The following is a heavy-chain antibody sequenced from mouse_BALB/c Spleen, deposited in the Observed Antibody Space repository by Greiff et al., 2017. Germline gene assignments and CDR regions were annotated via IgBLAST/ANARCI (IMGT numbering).Heavy chain of an antibody. CDR1: GYTFTDYN. CDR2: INPNNGGT. J-gene: IGHJ3*01. CDR3: ARGAMITEGGFAY. D-gene: IGHD2-4*01. V-gene: IGHV1-18*01. Sequence: EVQLHQSGAELVRPGVSVKISCKGSGYTFTDYNMDWVKQSHGKSLEWIGDINPNNGGTIYNQKFKGKATLTVDKSSSTAYMELRSLTSEDTAVYYCARGAMITEGGFAYWGQGTLVTVSA.